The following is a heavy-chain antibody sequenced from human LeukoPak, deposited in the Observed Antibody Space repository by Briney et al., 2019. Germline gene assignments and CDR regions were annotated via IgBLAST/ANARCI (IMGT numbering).Heavy chain of an antibody. CDR2: IYYSGST. D-gene: IGHD2-2*02. CDR3: AGSYSLYDAFDI. J-gene: IGHJ3*02. V-gene: IGHV4-39*07. CDR1: GSSISSSSYY. Sequence: SETLSLTCTVSGSSISSSSYYWGWIRQPPGKGLEWIGSIYYSGSTYYNPSLKSRVTISVDTSKNQFSLKLRSVTAADTDVYYCAGSYSLYDAFDIWGQGTMVTVSS.